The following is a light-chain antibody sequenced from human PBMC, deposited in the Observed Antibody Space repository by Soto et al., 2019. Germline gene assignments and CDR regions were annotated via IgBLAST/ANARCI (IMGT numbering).Light chain of an antibody. Sequence: QPVLTQSSSASASLGSSVKLTCTLSSGHSSYIIAWHQQQPGKAPRYLMKLEGSGSYNKGSGVPDRFSGSSSGADRYLTISNLQFEDEADYYCVTWDSYTLVFGGGTKLTV. V-gene: IGLV4-60*02. CDR1: SGHSSYI. CDR2: LEGSGSY. J-gene: IGLJ3*02. CDR3: VTWDSYTLV.